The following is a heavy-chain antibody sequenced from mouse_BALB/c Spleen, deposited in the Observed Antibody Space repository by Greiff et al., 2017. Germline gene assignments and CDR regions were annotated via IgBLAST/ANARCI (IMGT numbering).Heavy chain of an antibody. V-gene: IGHV1-80*01. D-gene: IGHD2-4*01. Sequence: VQGVESGAELVRPGSSVKISCKASGYAFSSYWMNWVKQRPGQGLEWIGQIYPGDGDTNYNGKFKGKATLTADKSSSTAYMQLSSLTSEDSAVYFCARYYYDYGFAYWGQGTLVTVSA. CDR1: GYAFSSYW. J-gene: IGHJ3*01. CDR2: IYPGDGDT. CDR3: ARYYYDYGFAY.